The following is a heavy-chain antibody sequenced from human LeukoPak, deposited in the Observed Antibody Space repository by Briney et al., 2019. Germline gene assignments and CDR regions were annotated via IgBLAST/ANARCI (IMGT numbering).Heavy chain of an antibody. CDR2: IIPIFGTA. D-gene: IGHD2-2*01. V-gene: IGHV1-69*05. Sequence: SVKVPCKASGGTFSSYAISWVRQAPGQGLEWMGGIIPIFGTANYAQKFQGRVTITTDESTSTAYMELSSLRSEDTAVYYCARDRYCSSTSCYPMDVWGKGTTVTVSS. J-gene: IGHJ6*03. CDR3: ARDRYCSSTSCYPMDV. CDR1: GGTFSSYA.